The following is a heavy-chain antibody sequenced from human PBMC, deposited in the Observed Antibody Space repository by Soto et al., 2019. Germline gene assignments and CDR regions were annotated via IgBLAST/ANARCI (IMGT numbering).Heavy chain of an antibody. Sequence: VQLLESGGGLVQPGGSLRLSCAASGFTFSIYAMSWVRQAPGKGLEWVSGIGGGNDDTYYADSVKGRFTISRDNSKSTLSLQMNGLRAEDTAVYYCAKDQGYYYDSSGYLDYWGQGTLVTVSS. CDR2: IGGGNDDT. D-gene: IGHD3-22*01. CDR1: GFTFSIYA. CDR3: AKDQGYYYDSSGYLDY. V-gene: IGHV3-23*01. J-gene: IGHJ4*02.